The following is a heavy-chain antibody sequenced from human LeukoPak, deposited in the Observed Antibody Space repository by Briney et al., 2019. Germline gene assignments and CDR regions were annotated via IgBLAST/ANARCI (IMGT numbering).Heavy chain of an antibody. CDR3: ARSSGWYGSP. D-gene: IGHD6-19*01. V-gene: IGHV3-21*01. CDR1: GFTVSSYS. CDR2: IYSSSSYI. J-gene: IGHJ5*02. Sequence: GGSLRLSCAASGFTVSSYSMNWVRQAPGKGLEWVSSIYSSSSYIYYADSVKCRFTISRDNAKYSLYLQMNSLRAGDTAVYYCARSSGWYGSPWGQGTLVTVSS.